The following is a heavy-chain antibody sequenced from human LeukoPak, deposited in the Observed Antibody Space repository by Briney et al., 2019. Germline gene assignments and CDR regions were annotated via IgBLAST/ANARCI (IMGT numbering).Heavy chain of an antibody. D-gene: IGHD4-17*01. CDR2: ISNSGTT. V-gene: IGHV4-59*01. CDR1: GGSLKDYY. Sequence: SETLSLTCTVSGGSLKDYYWAWIRQAPGEGLEWIGYISNSGTTDYNPSLKSRVTMSVDTSKNEFSLKLTSVTAADTAIYYCARVVRGAVTSNWFDPWGQGTLVTVSS. CDR3: ARVVRGAVTSNWFDP. J-gene: IGHJ5*02.